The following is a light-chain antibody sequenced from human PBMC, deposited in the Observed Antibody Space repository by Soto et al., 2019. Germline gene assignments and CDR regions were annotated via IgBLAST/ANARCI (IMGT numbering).Light chain of an antibody. J-gene: IGKJ3*01. CDR3: QQSYSTPQT. CDR1: QSISSY. CDR2: AAS. V-gene: IGKV1-39*01. Sequence: DIQMTQSPSSLSASVGDRVTITCRASQSISSYLNWYQQKPGKAPKLLIYAASSLQSGVPSRFSGSGSGTDFTLTIRSLQPEDFETYYCQQSYSTPQTFGPGTKVDIK.